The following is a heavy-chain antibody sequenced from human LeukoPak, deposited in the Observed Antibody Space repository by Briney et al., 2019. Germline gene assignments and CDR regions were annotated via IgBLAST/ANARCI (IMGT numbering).Heavy chain of an antibody. CDR1: GFTFDDYT. Sequence: GGSLRLSCAASGFTFDDYTLHWVRQAPGKGLEWVSLITWDGGTTYYADSVKGRFTISRDNSKNSVYLQMNGLRTEDTALYYCTKDRYCTTTTCPLDYWGQGTLVTVSS. D-gene: IGHD2-2*01. V-gene: IGHV3-43*01. J-gene: IGHJ4*02. CDR2: ITWDGGTT. CDR3: TKDRYCTTTTCPLDY.